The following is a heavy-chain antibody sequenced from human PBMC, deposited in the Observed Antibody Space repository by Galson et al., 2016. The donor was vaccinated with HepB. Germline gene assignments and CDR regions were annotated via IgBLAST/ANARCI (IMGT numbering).Heavy chain of an antibody. CDR1: GFIFRRTG. D-gene: IGHD3-9*01. CDR3: AKDRELQYFDWSMPWY. Sequence: SLRLSCAASGFIFRRTGMHWVRQAPGKGLEWVAGISFDETNKHYADSAKGRFTISRDNSKNTLYLQMNSLTSEDTAVYYCAKDRELQYFDWSMPWYWGQGTLVTVSS. J-gene: IGHJ4*02. CDR2: ISFDETNK. V-gene: IGHV3-30*18.